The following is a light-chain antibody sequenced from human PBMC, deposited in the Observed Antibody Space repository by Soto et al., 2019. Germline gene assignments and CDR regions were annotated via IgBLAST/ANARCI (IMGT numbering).Light chain of an antibody. J-gene: IGKJ2*01. CDR3: QQYGSSPYT. Sequence: EIVLTQSPGTLSLSPGESATLSCRASQSVSSGYLAWYQQKPGQAPRLLIYDASSRATGIPDRFSGSGSGTDFTLTISRLEPEDFAVYYCQQYGSSPYTFGQGTKLEIK. V-gene: IGKV3-20*01. CDR2: DAS. CDR1: QSVSSGY.